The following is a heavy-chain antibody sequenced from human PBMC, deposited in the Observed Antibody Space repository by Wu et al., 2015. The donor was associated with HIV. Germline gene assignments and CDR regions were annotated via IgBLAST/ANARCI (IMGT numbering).Heavy chain of an antibody. CDR2: IIPALGTV. CDR3: ATVARCLGGVCSPGGGYWRFDY. CDR1: GGTFSTYA. D-gene: IGHD2-21*01. V-gene: IGHV1-69*05. J-gene: IGHJ4*01. Sequence: QVQLVQSGAEVKKPGSSVKVSCKASGGTFSTYAMNWVRQAPGQGLEWMGRIIPALGTVKYAQRFQGRVTISTDGMDESTTTAYVELSSLRSEDTAVYFCATVARCLGGVCSPGGGYWRFDYWGHGTLVTVSS.